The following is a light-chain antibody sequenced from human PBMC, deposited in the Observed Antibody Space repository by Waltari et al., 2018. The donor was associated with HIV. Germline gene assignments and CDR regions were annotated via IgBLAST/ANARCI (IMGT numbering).Light chain of an antibody. CDR3: QHYNPYST. Sequence: DIQLTQAPSTLSASVGDRVSITCRASQSVSSSLAWYQLQPGRAPKLLIYKASTLKSGVPSRFSGRGSGTDFTLTITGLQSDDCATYYCQHYNPYSTFGQGTKVEIK. CDR1: QSVSSS. V-gene: IGKV1-5*03. J-gene: IGKJ1*01. CDR2: KAS.